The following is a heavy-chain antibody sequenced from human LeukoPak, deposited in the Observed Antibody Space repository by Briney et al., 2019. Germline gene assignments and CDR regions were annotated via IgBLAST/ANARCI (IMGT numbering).Heavy chain of an antibody. CDR3: AGDDYFYDSSGYYLDY. CDR1: GGTVSSYA. CDR2: IITILGTA. D-gene: IGHD3-22*01. V-gene: IGHV1-69*05. J-gene: IGHJ4*02. Sequence: SVKLSCTAAGGTVSSYAISWVRQAPGQGLEWMGGIITILGTANYAQKFQGRDTITTDESTSTAYMELSSLRAEDTAVYYCAGDDYFYDSSGYYLDYWGQGTLVTVSS.